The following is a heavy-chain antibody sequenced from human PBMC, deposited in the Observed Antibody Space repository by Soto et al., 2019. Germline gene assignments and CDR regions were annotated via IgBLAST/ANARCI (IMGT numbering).Heavy chain of an antibody. V-gene: IGHV4-59*01. Sequence: AWETLSLTCTVSGGSISSYYWSWIRQPPGKGLEWIGYIYYSGSTNYNPSLKSRVTISVDTSKNQFSLKLSSVTAADTAVYYYAAAVVVIGPYYFDYWGQGTLVTVSS. J-gene: IGHJ4*02. CDR2: IYYSGST. D-gene: IGHD3-22*01. CDR3: AAAVVVIGPYYFDY. CDR1: GGSISSYY.